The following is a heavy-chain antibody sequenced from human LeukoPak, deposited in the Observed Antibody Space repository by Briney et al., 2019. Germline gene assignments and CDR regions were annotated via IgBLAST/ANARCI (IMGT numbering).Heavy chain of an antibody. D-gene: IGHD6-6*01. J-gene: IGHJ4*02. CDR2: IKQDGSEK. V-gene: IGHV3-7*01. CDR3: ARGLGVFASEETVGDY. CDR1: GFTFSSYW. Sequence: GGSLRLSCAASGFTFSSYWMSWVRQAPGKGLEWVTNIKQDGSEKYYVDSVKGRFTISRDNAKNSLYLQMNSLRAEDTAVYYCARGLGVFASEETVGDYWGQGTLVTVSS.